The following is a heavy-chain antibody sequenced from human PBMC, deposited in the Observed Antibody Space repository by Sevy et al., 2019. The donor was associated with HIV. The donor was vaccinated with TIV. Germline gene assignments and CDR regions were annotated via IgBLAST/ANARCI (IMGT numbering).Heavy chain of an antibody. CDR1: GFSFSDYY. V-gene: IGHV3-11*01. CDR3: ARVRVAAADYYFDY. D-gene: IGHD6-25*01. CDR2: FSSGGRII. Sequence: GGSLRLSCATSGFSFSDYYMSWIRQAPGKGLEWISYFSSGGRIIYYADSVKGRFTISRDNANNSLYLRMNSLRAEDTAVYYCARVRVAAADYYFDYWGQGTLVTVSS. J-gene: IGHJ4*02.